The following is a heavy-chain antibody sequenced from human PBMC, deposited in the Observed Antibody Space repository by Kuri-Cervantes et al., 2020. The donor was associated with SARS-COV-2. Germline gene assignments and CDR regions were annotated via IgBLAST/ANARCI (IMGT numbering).Heavy chain of an antibody. CDR3: ARPAGGRVPAAGWYFDL. D-gene: IGHD2-2*01. Sequence: ASVKVSCKTSGYVFINYFMHWVRQAPGQGPEWMGLINPSGGRSNIAQKFQGRVRMTRDTSTSTVYMELRSLRSEDTAMYYCARPAGGRVPAAGWYFDLWGRGTLVTVSS. CDR2: INPSGGRS. V-gene: IGHV1-46*01. J-gene: IGHJ2*01. CDR1: GYVFINYF.